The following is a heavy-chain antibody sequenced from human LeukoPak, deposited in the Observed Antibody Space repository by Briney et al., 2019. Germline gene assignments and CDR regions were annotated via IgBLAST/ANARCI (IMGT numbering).Heavy chain of an antibody. J-gene: IGHJ4*02. Sequence: GGSLRLSCAASGFTFDDYGMNWVRHAPGKGLEWVSGINWNGVSTGYADSVKGRFTISRDNSKNTLYLQMNSLRAEDTAVYYCAKDLYSSGWYNYFDYWGQGTLVTVSS. D-gene: IGHD6-19*01. CDR3: AKDLYSSGWYNYFDY. CDR1: GFTFDDYG. V-gene: IGHV3-20*04. CDR2: INWNGVST.